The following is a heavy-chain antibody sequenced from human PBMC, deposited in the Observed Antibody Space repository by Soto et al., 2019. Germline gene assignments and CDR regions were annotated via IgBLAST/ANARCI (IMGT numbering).Heavy chain of an antibody. V-gene: IGHV3-30-3*01. CDR2: VSYDGNNK. J-gene: IGHJ4*02. CDR3: ATPTSSPYLAY. Sequence: QVRLVESGGGVVQPGRSLRLSCAASGFTFSRFALHWVRQAPGKGLEWVALVSYDGNNKFYADSVKGRFTISRDNSKKTLHLQMSGLRPEDTAVYYCATPTSSPYLAYWGQGTLVTVSS. D-gene: IGHD2-2*01. CDR1: GFTFSRFA.